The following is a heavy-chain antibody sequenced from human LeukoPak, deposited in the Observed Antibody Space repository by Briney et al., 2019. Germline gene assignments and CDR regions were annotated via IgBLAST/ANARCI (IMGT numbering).Heavy chain of an antibody. CDR1: GGTFSSYA. D-gene: IGHD5-24*01. Sequence: ASVKVSCKASGGTFSSYAISWVRQAPGQGLEWMGGIIPIFGTANYAQKFQGRVTITADEPTSTAYMELSSLRSEDTAVYYCASRDGYNYVSYFDYWGQGTLVTVSS. J-gene: IGHJ4*02. CDR3: ASRDGYNYVSYFDY. CDR2: IIPIFGTA. V-gene: IGHV1-69*13.